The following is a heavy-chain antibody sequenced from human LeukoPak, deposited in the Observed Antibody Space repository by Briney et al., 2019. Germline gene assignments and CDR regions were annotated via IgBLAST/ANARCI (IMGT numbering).Heavy chain of an antibody. CDR2: ITGSSGSI. D-gene: IGHD5/OR15-5a*01. Sequence: PGGSLRLSCAASGFTFRTYAMNWVRQAPGKGLEWVSCITGSSGSIWYADSVRGRFTISRDNSNNMVYLQMYSLRAEDTALYFCAKDLTPDGLYDIDSWGQGTPVIVSS. CDR1: GFTFRTYA. CDR3: AKDLTPDGLYDIDS. V-gene: IGHV3-23*01. J-gene: IGHJ4*02.